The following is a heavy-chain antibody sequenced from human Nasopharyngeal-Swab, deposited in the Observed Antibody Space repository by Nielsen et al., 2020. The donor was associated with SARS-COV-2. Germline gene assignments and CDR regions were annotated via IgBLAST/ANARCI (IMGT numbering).Heavy chain of an antibody. CDR3: ARPGSSGSYDAFDI. Sequence: GGSLRLSCAASGFTFSSYWMHWVRQDPGKGLVWVSRVNNDGSNTNYADSVKGRFTISRDNAKNTLYLQMNSLRAEDTAVYYCARPGSSGSYDAFDIWGQGTMVTVSS. J-gene: IGHJ3*02. V-gene: IGHV3-74*01. D-gene: IGHD6-19*01. CDR1: GFTFSSYW. CDR2: VNNDGSNT.